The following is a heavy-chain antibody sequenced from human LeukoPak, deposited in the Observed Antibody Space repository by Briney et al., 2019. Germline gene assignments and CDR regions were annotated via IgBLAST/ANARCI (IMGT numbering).Heavy chain of an antibody. J-gene: IGHJ3*02. Sequence: SETLSLTCTVSGGSISSYYWSWIRQPPGKGLEGIGYIYYSGSTNYNPSLKSRVTISVDTSKTQFSLKLSSVNAADTAVYYCARGPQLLLRDAFDIWGQGTMVTVSS. CDR1: GGSISSYY. V-gene: IGHV4-59*01. CDR3: ARGPQLLLRDAFDI. CDR2: IYYSGST. D-gene: IGHD3-22*01.